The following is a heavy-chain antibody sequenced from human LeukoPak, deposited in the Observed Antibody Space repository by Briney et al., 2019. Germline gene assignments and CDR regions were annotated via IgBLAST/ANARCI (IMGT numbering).Heavy chain of an antibody. CDR2: INHSGST. CDR3: ARGVAGHDAFDI. V-gene: IGHV4-4*02. Sequence: SETLSLTCAVSGGSISSSNWWSWVRQPPGKGLEWIGEINHSGSTNYNPSLKSRVTISVDTSKNQFSLKLSSVTAADTAVYYCARGVAGHDAFDIWGQGTMVTVSS. CDR1: GGSISSSNW. J-gene: IGHJ3*02.